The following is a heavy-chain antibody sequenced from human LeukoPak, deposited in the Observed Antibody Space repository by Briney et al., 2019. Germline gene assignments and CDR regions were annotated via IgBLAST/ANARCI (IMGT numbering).Heavy chain of an antibody. CDR1: GYXFTSVG. Sequence: VASVKVSCKASGYXFTSVGITWVRRAPGQGREWMGWISPYNGNTRYAQKFQGRVAMTTDTSTTTAYMELRGLRFNDTAVYYCARAGPGSGWYFDYWGQGTLVTVSS. CDR2: ISPYNGNT. D-gene: IGHD6-19*01. CDR3: ARAGPGSGWYFDY. V-gene: IGHV1-18*01. J-gene: IGHJ4*02.